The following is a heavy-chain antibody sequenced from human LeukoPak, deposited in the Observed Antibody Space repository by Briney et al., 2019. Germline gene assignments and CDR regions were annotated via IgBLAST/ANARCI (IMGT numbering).Heavy chain of an antibody. CDR2: IYHSGNT. Sequence: SETLSLTCAVSGYSISSGYYWGWIRQPPGKGLDWIGSIYHSGNTYYNPSLKSRVTISVDTSKNQFSLKLSSVTAADTSVYYCARQGGSYWDWFDPWGQGTLVTVSS. J-gene: IGHJ5*02. CDR1: GYSISSGYY. CDR3: ARQGGSYWDWFDP. D-gene: IGHD2-15*01. V-gene: IGHV4-38-2*01.